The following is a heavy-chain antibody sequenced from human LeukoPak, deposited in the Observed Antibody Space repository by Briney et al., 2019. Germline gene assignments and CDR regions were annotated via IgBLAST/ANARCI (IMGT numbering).Heavy chain of an antibody. V-gene: IGHV1-69*13. Sequence: GASVKVSCKASGGTFSSYAISWVRQAPGQGLEWMGGIIPIFGTANYAQKFQGRVTITADESTSTAYMELSSLRSEDTAVYYCARGTYYYDSSGYPYYYGMDVWGQGTTVTVSS. D-gene: IGHD3-22*01. CDR3: ARGTYYYDSSGYPYYYGMDV. CDR2: IIPIFGTA. CDR1: GGTFSSYA. J-gene: IGHJ6*02.